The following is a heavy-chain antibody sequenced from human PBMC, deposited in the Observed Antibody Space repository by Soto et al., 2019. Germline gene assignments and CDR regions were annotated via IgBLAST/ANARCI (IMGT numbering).Heavy chain of an antibody. CDR1: SGSFSSTNYY. CDR2: IYYSGST. D-gene: IGHD3-10*01. CDR3: AGGSGTYLDY. J-gene: IGHJ4*02. Sequence: SETLSLTCTVSSGSFSSTNYYWSWIRQPPGKGLEWIGYIYYSGSTYYSPSLTSRVTISVDTSKNQFSLKLSSVTAADTAVYYCAGGSGTYLDYCGQGTPVTVSS. V-gene: IGHV4-30-4*01.